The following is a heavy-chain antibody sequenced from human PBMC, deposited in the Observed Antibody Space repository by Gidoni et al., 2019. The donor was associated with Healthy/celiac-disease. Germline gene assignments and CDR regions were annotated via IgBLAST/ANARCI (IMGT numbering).Heavy chain of an antibody. CDR1: GCSLSTSGVG. Sequence: QITLKESGPPLVRRTQTLTLTCTFSGCSLSTSGVGVGWIPQPPGKALEWPALIYCNDDKRYSPSLKSRLTISKDTSKNQVVLTMTNMDPVDTATYYCAHWNFWSGYSAFDYWGQGTLVTVSS. CDR3: AHWNFWSGYSAFDY. D-gene: IGHD3-3*01. CDR2: IYCNDDK. V-gene: IGHV2-5*01. J-gene: IGHJ4*02.